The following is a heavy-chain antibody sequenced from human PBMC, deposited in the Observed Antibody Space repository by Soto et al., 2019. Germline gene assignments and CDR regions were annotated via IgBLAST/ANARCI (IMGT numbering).Heavy chain of an antibody. CDR2: ISGTGGST. D-gene: IGHD2-2*02. Sequence: GGSLRLSCAASGFTFSTYAMTWVRQAPEKGLEWVSAISGTGGSTYYADSVKGRFTISRDNSKSTLYLQMNSLRADDTAVYYCVKAGFCTSSTCYKFYQYYGLDVWGQGTTVTVSS. J-gene: IGHJ6*02. CDR1: GFTFSTYA. V-gene: IGHV3-23*01. CDR3: VKAGFCTSSTCYKFYQYYGLDV.